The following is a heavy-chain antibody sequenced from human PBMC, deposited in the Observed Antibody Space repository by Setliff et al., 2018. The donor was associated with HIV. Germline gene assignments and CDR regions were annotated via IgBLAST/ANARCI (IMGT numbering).Heavy chain of an antibody. CDR1: GYYFTNYW. J-gene: IGHJ3*02. CDR2: IYPGDSDT. D-gene: IGHD3-16*01. V-gene: IGHV5-51*01. CDR3: ARHGARKDVYPDPFDI. Sequence: GESLKISCKGSGYYFTNYWIGWVRQMPGKGLEWMGIIYPGDSDTRYSPSFQGQVTISADKSISTAYLQWSSLKASDTAMYYCARHGARKDVYPDPFDIWGQGTRSPSPQ.